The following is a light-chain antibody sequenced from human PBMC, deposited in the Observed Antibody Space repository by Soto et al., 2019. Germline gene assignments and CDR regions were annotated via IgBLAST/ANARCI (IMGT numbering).Light chain of an antibody. Sequence: QSALTQPVSVSGSPGQSITISCTGTSSDVGSYNTVSWYQQHPGKVPKLMIYEVSNRPSGVSNRFSASKSGNTASLTISGLQAEDEADYYCRSETSSKTLLFGGGTKVTVL. CDR2: EVS. CDR1: SSDVGSYNT. CDR3: RSETSSKTLL. V-gene: IGLV2-14*01. J-gene: IGLJ2*01.